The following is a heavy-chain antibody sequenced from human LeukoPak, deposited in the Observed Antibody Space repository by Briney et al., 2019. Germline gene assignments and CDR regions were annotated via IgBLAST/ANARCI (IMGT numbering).Heavy chain of an antibody. V-gene: IGHV4-4*07. J-gene: IGHJ4*02. CDR2: FHTSGST. CDR1: GGSISSYS. Sequence: PETLSLTCTVFGGSISSYSWNWIRQPAGKGLEWIGRFHTSGSTNYNPSLQSRVTMSVDTSKNQFSLKLSSVTAADTAVYYCARDQQWLLYFDYGGQGTLVTVSS. CDR3: ARDQQWLLYFDY. D-gene: IGHD6-19*01.